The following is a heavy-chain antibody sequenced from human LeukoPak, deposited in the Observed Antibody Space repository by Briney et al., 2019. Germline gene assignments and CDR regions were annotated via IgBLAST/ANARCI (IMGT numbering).Heavy chain of an antibody. CDR1: GGSFSGYY. CDR2: INHSGST. V-gene: IGHV4-34*01. CDR3: ARGPQEGTGYNWFDP. D-gene: IGHD1-1*01. J-gene: IGHJ5*02. Sequence: PSETMSLTCAVYGGSFSGYYWSWIRQPPGKGLEWIGEINHSGSTNYNPSLKSRVTISVDTSKNQFSLKLSSVTAADTAVYYCARGPQEGTGYNWFDPWGQGTLVTVSS.